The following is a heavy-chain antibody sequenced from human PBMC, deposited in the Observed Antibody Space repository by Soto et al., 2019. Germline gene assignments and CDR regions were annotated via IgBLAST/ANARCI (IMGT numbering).Heavy chain of an antibody. CDR2: INPNSGGT. V-gene: IGHV1-2*04. CDR3: ARDGATAMANSLDY. CDR1: GYTFTGYY. D-gene: IGHD5-18*01. Sequence: ASVKVSCKASGYTFTGYYMHWVRQAPGQGLEWMGWINPNSGGTNYAQKFQGWVTMTRDTSISTAYMELSRLRSDDTAVYYCARDGATAMANSLDYWGRGTLVTVSS. J-gene: IGHJ4*02.